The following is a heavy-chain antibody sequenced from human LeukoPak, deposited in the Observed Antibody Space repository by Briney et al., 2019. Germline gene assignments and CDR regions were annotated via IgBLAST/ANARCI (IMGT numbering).Heavy chain of an antibody. J-gene: IGHJ4*02. CDR3: ASAVGAGPFDY. D-gene: IGHD1-26*01. CDR1: GSTFTGYD. CDR2: INPNSGGT. V-gene: IGHV1-2*02. Sequence: GASVKVSCKASGSTFTGYDMHWVRQAPGQGLEWMGWINPNSGGTNYAQKFQGRVTMTRDTSISTASMELSRLRSDDTAVYYCASAVGAGPFDYWGQGTLVTVSS.